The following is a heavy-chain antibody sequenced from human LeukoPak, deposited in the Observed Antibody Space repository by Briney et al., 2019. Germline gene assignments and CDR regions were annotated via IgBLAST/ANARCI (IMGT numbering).Heavy chain of an antibody. V-gene: IGHV6-1*01. CDR3: ARWHHKGVYFDY. CDR1: GDSVSSNAVA. CDR2: TWYKSKRYN. Sequence: SQTLSLTSAISGDSVSSNAVACNWIWQSPSRGLELLERTWYKSKRYNPYAVFVKSRITINPDTNKHQFPLLLNSVTPEDTAVYYCARWHHKGVYFDYWAQGTLVTVSS. J-gene: IGHJ4*02. D-gene: IGHD4-23*01.